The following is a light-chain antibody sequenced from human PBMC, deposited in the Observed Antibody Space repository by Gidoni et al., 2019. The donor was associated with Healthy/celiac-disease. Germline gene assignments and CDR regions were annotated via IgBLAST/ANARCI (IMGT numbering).Light chain of an antibody. Sequence: DIQMTQSPSTLSASVGDRVTITCRASQSISSWLAWYQQKPGKAPKLLIYKASSLESGGPSRFSGSGSGTEFTLTISSLQPDDFATYYCQQYNSYSETFGQXTKVEIK. CDR2: KAS. J-gene: IGKJ1*01. CDR3: QQYNSYSET. CDR1: QSISSW. V-gene: IGKV1-5*03.